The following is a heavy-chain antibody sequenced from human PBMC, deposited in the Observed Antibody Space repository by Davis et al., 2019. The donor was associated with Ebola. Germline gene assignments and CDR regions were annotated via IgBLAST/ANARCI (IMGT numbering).Heavy chain of an antibody. Sequence: GGSLRLSCAASGFTFSDYYMSWVRQAPGKGLEWVAVIWYDGSNKYYADSVKGRFTISRDNSKNTLYLQMNSLRAEDTAVYYCAREAATGLYYYGMDVWGQGTTVTVSS. CDR1: GFTFSDYY. V-gene: IGHV3-33*08. CDR2: IWYDGSNK. J-gene: IGHJ6*02. D-gene: IGHD1-1*01. CDR3: AREAATGLYYYGMDV.